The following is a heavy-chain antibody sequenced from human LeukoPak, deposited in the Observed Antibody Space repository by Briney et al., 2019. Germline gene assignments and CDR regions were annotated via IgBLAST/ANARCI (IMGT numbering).Heavy chain of an antibody. J-gene: IGHJ4*02. CDR2: INPSGGST. D-gene: IGHD2-15*01. CDR3: ATGYCSGGSCYSVDY. Sequence: ASVKVSCKASGYTFTSYYMHWVRQAPGQGLEWMGIINPSGGSTSYAQKFQGRVTMTRDTPTRTVYMELSSLRSEDTAVYYCATGYCSGGSCYSVDYWGQGTLVTVSS. CDR1: GYTFTSYY. V-gene: IGHV1-46*03.